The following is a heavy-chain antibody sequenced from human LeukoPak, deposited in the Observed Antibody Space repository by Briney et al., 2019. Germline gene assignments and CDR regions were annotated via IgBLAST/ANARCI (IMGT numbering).Heavy chain of an antibody. D-gene: IGHD1-14*01. CDR3: ARINFNPDY. J-gene: IGHJ4*02. CDR2: VHHSGAT. V-gene: IGHV4-38-2*02. Sequence: SETLSLTCTVSDDSFSTHYWAWVRQPPGKGLQWIGSVHHSGATYYNPSLNSRLTISADTSKKQFSLKMDSVTAADPAVYYCARINFNPDYWRQATLVSVSS. CDR1: DDSFSTHY.